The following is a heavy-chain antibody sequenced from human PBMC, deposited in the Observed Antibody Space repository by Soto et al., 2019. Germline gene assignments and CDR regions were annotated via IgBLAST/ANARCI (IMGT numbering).Heavy chain of an antibody. V-gene: IGHV3-7*01. D-gene: IGHD6-6*01. J-gene: IGHJ4*02. CDR1: GFTFRSYW. CDR3: AADPRPQLVPIDY. Sequence: PGGSLRLSCAASGFTFRSYWMTWVRQAPGKGLEWVANIKQDGSEKYYVDSVKGRFTISRDNAKNSLYLQMSSLRAEDTAVYYCAADPRPQLVPIDYWGQGTLDTVSS. CDR2: IKQDGSEK.